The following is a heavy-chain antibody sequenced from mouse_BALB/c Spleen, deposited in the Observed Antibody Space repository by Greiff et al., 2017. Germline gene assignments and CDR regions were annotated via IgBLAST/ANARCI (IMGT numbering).Heavy chain of an antibody. CDR3: ARSGFITTVGNSMDY. CDR2: IYPGDGDT. Sequence: VKLQQSGAELVRPGSSVKISCKASGYAFSSYWMNWVKQRPGQGLEWIGQIYPGDGDTNYNGKFKGKATLTADKSSSTAYMQLSSLTSEDSAVYFCARSGFITTVGNSMDYWGQGTSVTVSS. D-gene: IGHD1-1*01. CDR1: GYAFSSYW. V-gene: IGHV1-80*01. J-gene: IGHJ4*01.